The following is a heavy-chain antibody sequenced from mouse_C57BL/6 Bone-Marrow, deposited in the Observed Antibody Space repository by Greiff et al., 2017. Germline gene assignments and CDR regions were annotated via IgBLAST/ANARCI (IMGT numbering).Heavy chain of an antibody. CDR3: ARHGDYAMDY. J-gene: IGHJ4*01. V-gene: IGHV5-9*01. CDR2: ISGGGGNT. Sequence: LVESGGGLVKPGGSLKLSCAASGFTFSSYTMSWVRQTPEKRLEWVATISGGGGNTYYPDSVKGRFTISRDNAKNTLYLQMSSLRSEDTALYYCARHGDYAMDYWGQGTSVTVSS. CDR1: GFTFSSYT.